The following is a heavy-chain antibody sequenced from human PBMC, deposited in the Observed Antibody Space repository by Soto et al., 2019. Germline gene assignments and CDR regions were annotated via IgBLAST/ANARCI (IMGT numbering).Heavy chain of an antibody. J-gene: IGHJ4*02. CDR3: ARDGNYDSWSGYMPLFDY. D-gene: IGHD3-3*01. Sequence: GASVKVSCKASGYTFTGYYMHWVRQAPGQGLEWMGWINPNSGGTNYAQKFQGWVTMTRDTSISTAYMELSRLRSDDTAVYYCARDGNYDSWSGYMPLFDYWGQGTLVTVS. V-gene: IGHV1-2*04. CDR2: INPNSGGT. CDR1: GYTFTGYY.